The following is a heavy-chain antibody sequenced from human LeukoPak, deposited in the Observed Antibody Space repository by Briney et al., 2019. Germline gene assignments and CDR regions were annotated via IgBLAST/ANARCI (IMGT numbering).Heavy chain of an antibody. D-gene: IGHD6-13*01. V-gene: IGHV3-21*01. CDR3: ARDRGSSSPTDFDY. CDR1: GFTFSSYS. J-gene: IGHJ4*02. CDR2: ISSSSSYI. Sequence: GGSLRLSCAASGFTFSSYSMNWVRQAPGKGLEWVSSISSSSSYIYYADSVKGRFIISRDNAKNSLYLQMNSLRAEDTAVYYCARDRGSSSPTDFDYWGQGTLVTVSS.